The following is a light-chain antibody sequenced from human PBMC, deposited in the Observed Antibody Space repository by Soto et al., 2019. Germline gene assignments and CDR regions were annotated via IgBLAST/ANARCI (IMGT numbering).Light chain of an antibody. CDR3: QKYNSRPT. CDR1: QSVTSH. V-gene: IGKV3-15*01. J-gene: IGKJ2*01. Sequence: DIVLTQSPATLSVSPGESATLSCRASQSVTSHLAWYQQKPGQAPRLLIFGASTRATGIPARFSGSGSGTDFTLTISSLQSEDFAVYYCQKYNSRPTFGQGTKADIK. CDR2: GAS.